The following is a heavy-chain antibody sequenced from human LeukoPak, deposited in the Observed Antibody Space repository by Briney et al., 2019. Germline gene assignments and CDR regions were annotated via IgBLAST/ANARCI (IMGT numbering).Heavy chain of an antibody. D-gene: IGHD5-12*01. CDR1: GYTFTSYA. V-gene: IGHV1-3*01. J-gene: IGHJ6*03. CDR3: ARDIVATIRHYYYYYMDV. CDR2: INAGNGNT. Sequence: ASVKVSCKASGYTFTSYAMHWVRQAPGQRLEWMGWINAGNGNTKYSQEFQGRVTITRDTSASTAYMELRSLRSDDTAVYYCARDIVATIRHYYYYYMDVWGKGTTVTVSS.